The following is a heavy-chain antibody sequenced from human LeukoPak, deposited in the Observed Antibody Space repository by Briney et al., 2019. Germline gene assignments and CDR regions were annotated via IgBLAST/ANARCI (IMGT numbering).Heavy chain of an antibody. Sequence: PGGSLRLSCEASGFTFSSYWMTWVRQAPGKGPEWVANIKQDESEKYYVGSVQGRFTISRDNTKNSLYLQMNNLRAEDTAIYYCVKPKYTSTWYPLDYWGQGTLVSVSS. J-gene: IGHJ4*02. CDR2: IKQDESEK. CDR3: VKPKYTSTWYPLDY. V-gene: IGHV3-7*03. CDR1: GFTFSSYW. D-gene: IGHD6-13*01.